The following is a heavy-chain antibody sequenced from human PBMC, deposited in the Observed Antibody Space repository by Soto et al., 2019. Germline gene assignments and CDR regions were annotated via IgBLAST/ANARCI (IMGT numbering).Heavy chain of an antibody. D-gene: IGHD3-22*01. V-gene: IGHV5-51*01. CDR2: IYPGDSDT. CDR3: ALSGRYYDDSSGYDAFDI. CDR1: GYSFTSYW. Sequence: GESLKISCKGSGYSFTSYWIGWVRQMPGKGLEWMGIIYPGDSDTRYSPSFQGQVTISADKSISTAYLQWSSLKASDTAMYYCALSGRYYDDSSGYDAFDIWGQGTMVTVSS. J-gene: IGHJ3*02.